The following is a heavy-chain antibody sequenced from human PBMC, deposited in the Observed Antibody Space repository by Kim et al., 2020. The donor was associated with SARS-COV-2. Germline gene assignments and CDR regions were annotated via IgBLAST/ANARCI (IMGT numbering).Heavy chain of an antibody. D-gene: IGHD1-26*01. Sequence: GFTGRFVVSLDTSVSTAYLQISSLKAEDTAVYYCAREGGWELLLAAYYFDYWGQGTLVTVSS. J-gene: IGHJ4*02. CDR3: AREGGWELLLAAYYFDY. V-gene: IGHV7-4-1*02.